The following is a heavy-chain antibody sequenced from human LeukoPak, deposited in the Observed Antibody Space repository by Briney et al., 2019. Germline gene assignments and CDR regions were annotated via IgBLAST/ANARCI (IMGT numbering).Heavy chain of an antibody. D-gene: IGHD1-26*01. CDR2: ISGSGGST. CDR3: AKSMGRGFGATGGNDAFDI. Sequence: GGSLRLSCAASGFTFSSYWMSWVRQAPGKGLEWVSAISGSGGSTYYADSVKGRFTISRDNSKNTLYLQMNSLRAEDTAVYYCAKSMGRGFGATGGNDAFDIWGQGTMVTVSS. V-gene: IGHV3-23*01. CDR1: GFTFSSYW. J-gene: IGHJ3*02.